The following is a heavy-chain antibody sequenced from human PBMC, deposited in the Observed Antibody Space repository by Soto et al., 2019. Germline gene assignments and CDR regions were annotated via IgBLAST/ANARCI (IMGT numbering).Heavy chain of an antibody. D-gene: IGHD4-17*01. CDR3: ARDLPYGGNAD. CDR2: IYYSGST. J-gene: IGHJ4*02. CDR1: GGSISSGGYY. Sequence: QVQLQESGPGLVKPSQTLSLTCTVSGGSISSGGYYWSWIRQHPGKGLEWIGYIYYSGSTYYNPSLKRRVTIAVDTSKNQCALKLSSVTAADTAVYYCARDLPYGGNADWGQGTLVTVSS. V-gene: IGHV4-31*03.